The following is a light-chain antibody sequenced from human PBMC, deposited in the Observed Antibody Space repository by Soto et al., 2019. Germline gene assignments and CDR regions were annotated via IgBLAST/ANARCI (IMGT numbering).Light chain of an antibody. J-gene: IGKJ5*01. Sequence: DIQMTQSPSTLSASVGDRVPITCRASQSISSWLAWYQQKPGKAPKLLIYKASSLESGVPSRFSGSGSGTEFNLTISSVQHDDFATYYCQQYITYPITFVQETQMEMK. CDR1: QSISSW. CDR2: KAS. CDR3: QQYITYPIT. V-gene: IGKV1-5*03.